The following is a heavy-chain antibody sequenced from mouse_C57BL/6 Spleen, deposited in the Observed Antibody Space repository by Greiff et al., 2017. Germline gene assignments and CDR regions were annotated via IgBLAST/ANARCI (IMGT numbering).Heavy chain of an antibody. J-gene: IGHJ3*01. CDR3: TTRAIYYGYDWFAY. D-gene: IGHD2-2*01. CDR2: IDPENGDT. Sequence: EVQLQQSGAELVRPGASVKLSCTASGFNIKDDYMHWVKQRPEQGLEWIGWIDPENGDTEYASKFQGKATIKADTSSNPAYLQLSSLTSEDTAVYYCTTRAIYYGYDWFAYWGQGTLVTVSA. V-gene: IGHV14-4*01. CDR1: GFNIKDDY.